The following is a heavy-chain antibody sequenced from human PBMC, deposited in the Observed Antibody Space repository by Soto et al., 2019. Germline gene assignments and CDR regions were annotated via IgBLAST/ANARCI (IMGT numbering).Heavy chain of an antibody. V-gene: IGHV1-24*01. CDR2: FDPEDGET. J-gene: IGHJ5*02. D-gene: IGHD2-2*02. Sequence: GASVKVSCKVSGYTLTELSMHWVRQAPGKGLEWMGGFDPEDGETIYAQKFQGRVTMTEDTSTDTAYMELSSLRSEDTAVYYCATDPVVVPAAIKRFDPWGQGTLVTVSS. CDR3: ATDPVVVPAAIKRFDP. CDR1: GYTLTELS.